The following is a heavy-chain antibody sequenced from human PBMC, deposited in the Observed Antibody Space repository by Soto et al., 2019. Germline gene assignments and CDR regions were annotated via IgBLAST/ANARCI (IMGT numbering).Heavy chain of an antibody. CDR3: ARDPFWWNYGDFTAFDI. J-gene: IGHJ3*02. D-gene: IGHD4-17*01. Sequence: EVQLVESGGGLVQPGGSLRLPCAASGFTFSSYSMNWVRQAPGKGLEWVSYISSSSSTIYYADSVKGRFTISRDNAKNSLYLQMNSLRAEDTAVYYCARDPFWWNYGDFTAFDIWGQGTMVTVSS. CDR1: GFTFSSYS. V-gene: IGHV3-48*01. CDR2: ISSSSSTI.